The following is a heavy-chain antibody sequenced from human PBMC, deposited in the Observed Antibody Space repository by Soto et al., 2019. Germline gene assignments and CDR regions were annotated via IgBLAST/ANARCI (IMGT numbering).Heavy chain of an antibody. D-gene: IGHD3-16*01. Sequence: SVTLSLTCGVSVAYISNNNLWSWVRQPPGKGLEWIGEIYHRGATNYNPSLKSRVTISVDQSKNQFSLKLNSVTAADTAVYYCAKRGGYYFDYWGQGTLVT. CDR2: IYHRGAT. CDR3: AKRGGYYFDY. J-gene: IGHJ4*02. V-gene: IGHV4-4*02. CDR1: VAYISNNNL.